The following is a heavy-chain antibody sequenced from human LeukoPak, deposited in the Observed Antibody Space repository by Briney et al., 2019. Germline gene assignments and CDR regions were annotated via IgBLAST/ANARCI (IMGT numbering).Heavy chain of an antibody. CDR3: ARRSSSDGLGYYYYYMDV. CDR1: GYTFTSYY. Sequence: ASVKVSCKASGYTFTSYYMHWVRQAPGQGLEWMGIINPSGGSTSYAQKFQGRVTMTRDTSTSTVYMELSSLRSEDTAVYYCARRSSSDGLGYYYYYMDVWGKGTTVTVSS. CDR2: INPSGGST. V-gene: IGHV1-46*01. D-gene: IGHD6-13*01. J-gene: IGHJ6*03.